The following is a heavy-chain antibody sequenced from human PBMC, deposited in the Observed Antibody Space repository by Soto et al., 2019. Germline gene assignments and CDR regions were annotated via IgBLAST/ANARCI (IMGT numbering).Heavy chain of an antibody. Sequence: EVQLVESGGGLIQPGGSLRLSCAVSGFSVSSNYMSWVRQAPGKGLEWVSVIYSGGSTYYADSVKGRFTTARDNSKNTLYLQMNSLRAEDTAVYYCARDRRYYDSSAYYFDYWGQGTLVTVSP. D-gene: IGHD3-22*01. CDR1: GFSVSSNY. J-gene: IGHJ4*02. V-gene: IGHV3-53*01. CDR2: IYSGGST. CDR3: ARDRRYYDSSAYYFDY.